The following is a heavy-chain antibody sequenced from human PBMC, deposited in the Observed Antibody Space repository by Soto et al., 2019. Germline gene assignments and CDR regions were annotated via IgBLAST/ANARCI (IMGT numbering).Heavy chain of an antibody. Sequence: GASVKVSCKASGGTFSSYAISWVRQAPGQGLEWMGGIIPIFGTANYAQKFQGRVTITADESTSTAYMELSSLRSEDTAVYYCARVGELWYWFDPWGQGTLVTVSS. CDR2: IIPIFGTA. CDR1: GGTFSSYA. V-gene: IGHV1-69*13. D-gene: IGHD5-18*01. J-gene: IGHJ5*02. CDR3: ARVGELWYWFDP.